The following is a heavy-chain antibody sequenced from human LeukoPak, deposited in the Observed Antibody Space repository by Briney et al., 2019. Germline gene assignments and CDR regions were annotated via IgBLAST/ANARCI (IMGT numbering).Heavy chain of an antibody. D-gene: IGHD3-10*01. V-gene: IGHV4-59*01. CDR1: GGSFSSYY. CDR2: IYYSGST. Sequence: SETLSLTCAVYGGSFSSYYWSWIRQPPGKGLEWIGFIYYSGSTDYNPSLKSRVTISVDTSKNQFSLKLSSVTAADTAVYYCARVSGFGELFFFDFWGQGTPVTVSS. J-gene: IGHJ4*02. CDR3: ARVSGFGELFFFDF.